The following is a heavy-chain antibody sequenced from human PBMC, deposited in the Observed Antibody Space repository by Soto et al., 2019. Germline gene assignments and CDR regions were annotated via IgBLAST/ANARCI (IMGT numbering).Heavy chain of an antibody. Sequence: QVQLVQSGAEVKKPGSSVKVSCKASGGTFSGYAISWVRQAPGQGLEWMGGIIPIFGTANYAQKFQGRVMITADESTSTAYMELSSLRSEDTAVYYCARDGGSYSSSWYDYYYYYGMDVWGQGTTVNVSS. CDR2: IIPIFGTA. CDR1: GGTFSGYA. V-gene: IGHV1-69*01. J-gene: IGHJ6*02. CDR3: ARDGGSYSSSWYDYYYYYGMDV. D-gene: IGHD6-13*01.